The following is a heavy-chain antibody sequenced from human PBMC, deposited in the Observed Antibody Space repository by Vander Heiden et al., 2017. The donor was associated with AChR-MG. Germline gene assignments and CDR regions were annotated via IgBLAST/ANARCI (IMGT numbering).Heavy chain of an antibody. J-gene: IGHJ4*02. D-gene: IGHD2-15*01. V-gene: IGHV1-8*01. Sequence: QVQLAQSGAEVKKPGASVKVPCKASGYTFTNYDMKWVRQAAGQGLEWMGWVNPNSGNTGYAQKFQGRVTMTSDASISTAYLELSGLTYEDTAAYYCARARFGNAEFDYWGQGTLITVSS. CDR1: GYTFTNYD. CDR2: VNPNSGNT. CDR3: ARARFGNAEFDY.